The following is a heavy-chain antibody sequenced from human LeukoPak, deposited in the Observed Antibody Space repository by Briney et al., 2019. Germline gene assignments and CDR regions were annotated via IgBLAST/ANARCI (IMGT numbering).Heavy chain of an antibody. CDR3: VRGSADTPMAPIFY. D-gene: IGHD5-18*01. J-gene: IGHJ4*02. CDR1: GYTFASYG. CDR2: ISGYNGST. Sequence: ASVKVSCKASGYTFASYGITWVRQAPGQGLEWMGWISGYNGSTNYVEKLQGRVTMTTDTSTSTAYMELRSLRFDDTAVYYCVRGSADTPMAPIFYWGQGTLVTVSS. V-gene: IGHV1-18*01.